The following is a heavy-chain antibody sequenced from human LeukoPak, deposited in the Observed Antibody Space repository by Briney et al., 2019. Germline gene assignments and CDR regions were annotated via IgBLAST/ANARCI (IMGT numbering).Heavy chain of an antibody. CDR2: INPNSGGT. CDR1: GYTFTGYY. J-gene: IGHJ5*02. Sequence: GASVKVPCKASGYTFTGYYMHWVRQAPGQGLEWMGWINPNSGGTNYAQKFQGRVTMTRDTSISTAYMELSRLRSDDTAVYYCARAENIVVVPAAIFDPWGQGTLVTVSS. CDR3: ARAENIVVVPAAIFDP. V-gene: IGHV1-2*02. D-gene: IGHD2-2*02.